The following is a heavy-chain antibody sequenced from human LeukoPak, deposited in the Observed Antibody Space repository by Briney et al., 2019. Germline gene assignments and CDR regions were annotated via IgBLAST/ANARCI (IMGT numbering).Heavy chain of an antibody. CDR2: IYYSGST. CDR1: GGSISSYY. CDR3: ARDRVVFDY. J-gene: IGHJ4*02. V-gene: IGHV4-59*01. D-gene: IGHD3-10*01. Sequence: SETLSLTCTVSGGSISSYYWSWIRQPPGKGLEWIGYIYYSGSTNYNPSLKSRVTISVDTSKNQFSLKLSSVTAADTAVCYCARDRVVFDYWGQGTLVTVSS.